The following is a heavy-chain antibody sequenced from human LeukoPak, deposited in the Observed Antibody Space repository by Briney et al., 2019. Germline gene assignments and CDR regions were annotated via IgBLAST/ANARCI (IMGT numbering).Heavy chain of an antibody. V-gene: IGHV1-18*01. Sequence: GASVKVSCKASGYTFTTYGISWVRQAPGHGLEWMGWISAYTGNTNYAQKFQGRVTMTTDTSTSTAYMELRSLRSDDTAVYYCATTWAETYYYDSSGYYFDYWGQGTLVTVSP. CDR2: ISAYTGNT. CDR3: ATTWAETYYYDSSGYYFDY. CDR1: GYTFTTYG. D-gene: IGHD3-22*01. J-gene: IGHJ4*02.